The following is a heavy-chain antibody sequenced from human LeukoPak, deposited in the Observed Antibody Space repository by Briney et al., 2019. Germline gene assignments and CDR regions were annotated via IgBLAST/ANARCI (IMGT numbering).Heavy chain of an antibody. Sequence: ASVKVSCKASGYTFTSYDINWVRQATGQGLEWMGWMNPNSGNTGYAQKLQGRVTMTRNTSISTAYMELSSLRSEDTAVYYCARTAYGDGGDYFDYWGQGTLVTVSS. D-gene: IGHD4-17*01. J-gene: IGHJ4*02. CDR3: ARTAYGDGGDYFDY. V-gene: IGHV1-8*01. CDR2: MNPNSGNT. CDR1: GYTFTSYD.